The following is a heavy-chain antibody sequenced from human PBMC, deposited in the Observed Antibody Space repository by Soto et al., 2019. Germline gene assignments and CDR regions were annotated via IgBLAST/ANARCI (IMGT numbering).Heavy chain of an antibody. D-gene: IGHD1-26*01. CDR3: XRGRYGDY. Sequence: QVHLVQSGAEVKKPGASVKVSCKASGYTFTSYGITWVRQAPGQGLEWMGWISAHNGNTDYAQKLQGRVIVTRDTXXXXXXXXXXXXXSDDTXVXXXXRGRYGDYWGQGALVTVSS. CDR2: ISAHNGNT. J-gene: IGHJ4*02. CDR1: GYTFTSYG. V-gene: IGHV1-18*01.